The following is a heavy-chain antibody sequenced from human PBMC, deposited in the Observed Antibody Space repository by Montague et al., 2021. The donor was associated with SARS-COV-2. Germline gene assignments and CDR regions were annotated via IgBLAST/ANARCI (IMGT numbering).Heavy chain of an antibody. J-gene: IGHJ4*02. CDR3: ARVDSSGPGAY. CDR2: ISDIGST. V-gene: IGHV4-59*08. D-gene: IGHD3-22*01. CDR1: GGSLNNYF. Sequence: SETLSLTCTVSGGSLNNYFWSWIRQPPGKGLEWVGYISDIGSTKYNPSLQSRVTISVDTARNQFSLKLLSVTAADTAFYYCARVDSSGPGAYWGQGILVSVSS.